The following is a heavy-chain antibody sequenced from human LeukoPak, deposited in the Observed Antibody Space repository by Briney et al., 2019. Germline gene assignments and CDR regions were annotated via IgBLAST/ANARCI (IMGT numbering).Heavy chain of an antibody. CDR3: ARDKIVGASKFDY. D-gene: IGHD1-26*01. J-gene: IGHJ4*02. CDR1: GFTFSNYW. Sequence: GGSLRLSCAVSGFTFSNYWMSWVRQAPGKGLEWVANIKQDESDKYYVDSVKGRFTISRDSAKNSLYLQMNSLRAEDTAIYYCARDKIVGASKFDYWGQGTLVTVSS. CDR2: IKQDESDK. V-gene: IGHV3-7*01.